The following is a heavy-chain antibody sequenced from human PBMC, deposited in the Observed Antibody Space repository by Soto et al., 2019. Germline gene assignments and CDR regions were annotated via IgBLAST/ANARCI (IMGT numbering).Heavy chain of an antibody. D-gene: IGHD6-19*01. Sequence: PSETLSRTCAVYGRSFGGYYCSWIHQPPGKGLEWIGEINHSGSTNYNPSLKSRVTISVDTSKNQFALKLSSVTAADTAVYYCARLKRGGKQWLVPTDAFDTWRQGTMVTVS. CDR1: GRSFGGYY. CDR3: ARLKRGGKQWLVPTDAFDT. J-gene: IGHJ3*02. V-gene: IGHV4-34*01. CDR2: INHSGST.